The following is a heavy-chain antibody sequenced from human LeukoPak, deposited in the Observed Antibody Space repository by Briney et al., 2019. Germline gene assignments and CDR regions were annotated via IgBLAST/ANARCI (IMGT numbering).Heavy chain of an antibody. V-gene: IGHV4-38-2*02. Sequence: PSATLSLTCTVAGYSISSGYYWGWIRQPQGKGLEWIGSIYHSGSTYYNPSLKSRVTISVDTSKNQFSLKLSSVTAADTAVYYCARVRRGSYNSDYWGQVTLVTVSS. CDR1: GYSISSGYY. D-gene: IGHD2-15*01. J-gene: IGHJ4*02. CDR2: IYHSGST. CDR3: ARVRRGSYNSDY.